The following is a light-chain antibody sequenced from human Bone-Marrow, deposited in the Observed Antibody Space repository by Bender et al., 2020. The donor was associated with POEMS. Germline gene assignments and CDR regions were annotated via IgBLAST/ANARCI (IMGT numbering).Light chain of an antibody. CDR1: SSNIGAHA. J-gene: IGLJ3*02. Sequence: QSVLTQPPSASGTPGQRVTISCSGGSSNIGAHAVNWYQHLPGTAPKLLIYPSHRRPSEVPDRFSGSRSGTSASLDISGLQSEDEADYYCAVWDDSLNGWVFGGGTKLTVL. CDR3: AVWDDSLNGWV. V-gene: IGLV1-44*01. CDR2: PSH.